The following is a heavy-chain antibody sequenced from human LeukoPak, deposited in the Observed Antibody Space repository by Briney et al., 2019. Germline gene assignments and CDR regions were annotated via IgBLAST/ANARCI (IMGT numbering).Heavy chain of an antibody. V-gene: IGHV3-30*02. CDR3: ARVLVVPSSADYLDC. CDR2: IRYDGSNK. J-gene: IGHJ4*02. D-gene: IGHD2-2*01. Sequence: PGGSLRLSCAASGFTLSTYGMHWVRQAPGKGLEWVAFIRYDGSNKYYADSVKGRFTISRDNSKNTLYLQMNSLRVEDTAVYYCARVLVVPSSADYLDCWGQGTLVTVSS. CDR1: GFTLSTYG.